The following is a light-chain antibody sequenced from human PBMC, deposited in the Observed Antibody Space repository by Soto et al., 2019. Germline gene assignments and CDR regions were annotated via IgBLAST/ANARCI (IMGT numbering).Light chain of an antibody. J-gene: IGKJ1*01. CDR2: GAS. Sequence: EVAMTQSPATLSVSPGERVTLSCRASQTVNNNIAWYQQRPGQAPRLLISGASTRATGIPARFSGSGSGTEFTLTISSLQSEDSAVYYCHQYNNWPPWTFGQGTKVEIK. CDR3: HQYNNWPPWT. CDR1: QTVNNN. V-gene: IGKV3-15*01.